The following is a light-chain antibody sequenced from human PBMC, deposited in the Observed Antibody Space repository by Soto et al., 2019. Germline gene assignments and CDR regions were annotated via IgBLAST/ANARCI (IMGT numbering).Light chain of an antibody. CDR1: SSDVGGYNY. Sequence: QSALTQPASVSGSPGQSITISCTGTSSDVGGYNYVSWYQQHPGKAPKLMIYEVNRRPSGVSNRFSGSKSGNTASLTISGLQADDEAGYYCSSYTIGSTPWLFGGGTKLTVL. V-gene: IGLV2-14*01. J-gene: IGLJ3*02. CDR3: SSYTIGSTPWL. CDR2: EVN.